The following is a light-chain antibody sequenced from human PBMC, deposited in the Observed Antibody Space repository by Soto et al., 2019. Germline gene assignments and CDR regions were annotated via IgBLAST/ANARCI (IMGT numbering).Light chain of an antibody. V-gene: IGLV4-69*01. CDR3: PTWGTGSAIVV. Sequence: QLVLTQSPSASASLGASVKLTCTLSSGHSNYAIAWHQQQPEKGPRYLMMVNSGGSHIKGDGIPDRFSGSSSGAERYLFISSLQSEDDADYYCPTWGTGSAIVVFGGGTQLTVL. CDR2: VNSGGSH. CDR1: SGHSNYA. J-gene: IGLJ7*01.